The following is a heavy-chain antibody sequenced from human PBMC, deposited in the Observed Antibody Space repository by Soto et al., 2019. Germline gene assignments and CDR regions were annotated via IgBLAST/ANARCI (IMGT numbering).Heavy chain of an antibody. D-gene: IGHD3-3*01. V-gene: IGHV4-34*01. CDR3: ARSSEYYDFWSGYFQALHYYYYMDV. J-gene: IGHJ6*03. CDR2: INHSGST. Sequence: PSETLSLTCAVYGGSFSGYYWSWIRQPPGKGLEWIGEINHSGSTNYNPSLKSRVTISVDTSKNQFSLKLSSVTAADTAVYYCARSSEYYDFWSGYFQALHYYYYMDVWGKGTTVTVSS. CDR1: GGSFSGYY.